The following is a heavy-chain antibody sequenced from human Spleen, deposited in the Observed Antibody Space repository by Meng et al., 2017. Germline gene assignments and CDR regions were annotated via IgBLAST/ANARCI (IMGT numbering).Heavy chain of an antibody. Sequence: GGSLRLSCTASGFMFGDYAMSWFRQAPGKGLEWVGFTRSKEYGGTTEYAASVKGRFTISRDDSKSIAYLQVNSLKTEDTAVYYCSTTALGYCTDGICYGRLDLWGHGTMVTVSS. CDR2: TRSKEYGGTT. D-gene: IGHD2-8*01. CDR1: GFMFGDYA. V-gene: IGHV3-49*03. J-gene: IGHJ3*01. CDR3: STTALGYCTDGICYGRLDL.